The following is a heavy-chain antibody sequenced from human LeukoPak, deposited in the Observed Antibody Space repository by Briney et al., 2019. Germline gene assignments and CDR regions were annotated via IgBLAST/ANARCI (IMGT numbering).Heavy chain of an antibody. CDR3: APTYYDSSVYYDY. V-gene: IGHV3-30*02. CDR1: GSTFSSYG. D-gene: IGHD3-22*01. J-gene: IGHJ4*02. CDR2: LRYDGSNK. Sequence: GGSLRLSCAASGSTFSSYGMHWVRQAPGKGLEWVAFLRYDGSNKYYADSVKGRFTISRDNSRNTLYLQMNSLRAEDTAVYCCAPTYYDSSVYYDYWGQGTLVTVSS.